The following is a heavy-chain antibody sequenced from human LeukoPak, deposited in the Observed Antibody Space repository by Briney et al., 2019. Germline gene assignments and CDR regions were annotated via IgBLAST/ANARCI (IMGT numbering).Heavy chain of an antibody. J-gene: IGHJ4*01. D-gene: IGHD4-11*01. CDR1: GFTFEDYA. V-gene: IGHV3-9*01. Sequence: PGRSLRLSCAVSGFTFEDYAMHWVRQAPGKGLDWVAAISWNSGSINYADSVKGRFTISRDNAKNSLYLQMNSLRAEDTAVYYCVRSAFLTTEFYFDYWGHGTLVTVSS. CDR2: ISWNSGSI. CDR3: VRSAFLTTEFYFDY.